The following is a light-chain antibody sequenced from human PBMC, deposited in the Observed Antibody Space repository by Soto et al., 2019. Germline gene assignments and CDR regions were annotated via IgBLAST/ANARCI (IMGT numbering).Light chain of an antibody. CDR3: QQADSFPLT. Sequence: IQMTQSPSSVSASVGDRVTITCRASQGIRRWLDWYQQKPGKAPKLLIYAASNLQSGVPSRFSGSGSGTEFTLTISNLQPEDFAAYYCQQADSFPLTFGGGTKVEI. CDR1: QGIRRW. J-gene: IGKJ4*01. V-gene: IGKV1-12*01. CDR2: AAS.